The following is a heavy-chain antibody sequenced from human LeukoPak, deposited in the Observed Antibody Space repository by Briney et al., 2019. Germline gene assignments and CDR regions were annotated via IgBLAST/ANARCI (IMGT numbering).Heavy chain of an antibody. CDR2: IYPGDSDT. Sequence: GESLKISCKGSGYRFTSYWIGWVRQMPWKGLEWMGIIYPGDSDTRYSPSFQGQVTISADKSISTAYLQWSSLKASDTAMYYCARRLLGYCSGGSCEYYFDYWGQGTLVTVSS. J-gene: IGHJ4*02. D-gene: IGHD2-15*01. V-gene: IGHV5-51*01. CDR3: ARRLLGYCSGGSCEYYFDY. CDR1: GYRFTSYW.